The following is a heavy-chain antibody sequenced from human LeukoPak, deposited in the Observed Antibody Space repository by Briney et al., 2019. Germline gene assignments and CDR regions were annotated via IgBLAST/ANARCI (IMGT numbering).Heavy chain of an antibody. D-gene: IGHD6-13*01. CDR1: GFTFGRSW. J-gene: IGHJ4*02. V-gene: IGHV3-7*01. CDR2: IKEDGSVR. CDR3: ARDPGYSSFDY. Sequence: GGSLRLSCGVSGFTFGRSWMSWVRQTPAKGLEFVANIKEDGSVRNYVDSVQGRFTISRDNAKNSLYLHMNSLRAEHTAVYYCARDPGYSSFDYWGQGTLVTVSS.